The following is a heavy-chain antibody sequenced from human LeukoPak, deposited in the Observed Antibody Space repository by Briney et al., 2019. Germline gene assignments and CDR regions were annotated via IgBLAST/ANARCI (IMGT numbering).Heavy chain of an antibody. CDR1: GYTFTSYY. Sequence: VASVKVSCKASGYTFTSYYMHWVRQAPGQGLEWMGRITPIIDSAKYAQNFQDRVSITADKSTSTVYMELSSLRSEDTAVYFCARVNLRGSQYNWFDPWGQGTLVTVSS. CDR3: ARVNLRGSQYNWFDP. CDR2: ITPIIDSA. V-gene: IGHV1-69*08. J-gene: IGHJ5*02. D-gene: IGHD1-26*01.